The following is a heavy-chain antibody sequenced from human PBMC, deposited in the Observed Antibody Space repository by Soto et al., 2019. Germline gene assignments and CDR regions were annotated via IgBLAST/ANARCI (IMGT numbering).Heavy chain of an antibody. Sequence: SETLSLTCTVSGGSISSSSYYWGWIRQPPGKGLEWIGSIYYSGSTYYNPSLKSRVTISVDTSKNQFSLKLSSVTAADTAVYYCARPREARSGWRKYAFDIWGQGTMVTVSS. CDR3: ARPREARSGWRKYAFDI. CDR2: IYYSGST. V-gene: IGHV4-39*01. D-gene: IGHD6-19*01. CDR1: GGSISSSSYY. J-gene: IGHJ3*02.